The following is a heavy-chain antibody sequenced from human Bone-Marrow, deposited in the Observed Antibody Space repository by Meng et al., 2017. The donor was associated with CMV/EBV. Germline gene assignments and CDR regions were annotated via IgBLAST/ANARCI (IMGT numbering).Heavy chain of an antibody. J-gene: IGHJ3*01. V-gene: IGHV1-2*02. CDR3: VRGIGDFWSNDNDAFDV. D-gene: IGHD3-3*01. Sequence: ASVKVSCKASGFTLSAYYMHWVRQAPGQGPEWMGWLNPYSGATKYAQKFQGRVTMTGDTSISTAYLDLSWLGSDDTAVYYCVRGIGDFWSNDNDAFDVWGQGTMVTVSS. CDR2: LNPYSGAT. CDR1: GFTLSAYY.